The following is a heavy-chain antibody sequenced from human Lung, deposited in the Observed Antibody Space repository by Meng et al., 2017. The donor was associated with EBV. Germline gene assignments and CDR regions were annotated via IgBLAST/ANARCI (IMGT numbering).Heavy chain of an antibody. Sequence: QVQLQESGSGRVRPSPPLSLTCAVSGDSITSGDYSWTWIRQPPGKGLEWIGYIYHGVNIYYTPSLRSRVTISVDKSRNQFSLKLTSVSAADTAVYYCVRDTRRGGGWFDPWGQGTLVTVSS. CDR2: IYHGVNI. CDR1: GDSITSGDYS. J-gene: IGHJ5*02. CDR3: VRDTRRGGGWFDP. V-gene: IGHV4-30-2*01. D-gene: IGHD3-10*01.